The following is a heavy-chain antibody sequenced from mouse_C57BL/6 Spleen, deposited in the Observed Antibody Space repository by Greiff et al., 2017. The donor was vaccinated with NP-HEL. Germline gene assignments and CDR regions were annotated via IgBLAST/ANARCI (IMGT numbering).Heavy chain of an antibody. CDR1: GYAFSSSW. V-gene: IGHV1-82*01. J-gene: IGHJ3*01. CDR3: ARGGIDYDYFAY. CDR2: IYPGDGDT. Sequence: VKLVESGPELVKPGASVKISCKASGYAFSSSWMNWVKQRPGKGLEWIGRIYPGDGDTNYNGKFKGKATLTADKSSSTAYMQLSSLTSEDSAVYFCARGGIDYDYFAYWGQGTLVTVSA. D-gene: IGHD2-4*01.